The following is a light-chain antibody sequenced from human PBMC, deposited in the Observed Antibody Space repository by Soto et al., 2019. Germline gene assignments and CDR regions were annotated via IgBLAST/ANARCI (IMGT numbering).Light chain of an antibody. V-gene: IGKV1-8*01. J-gene: IGKJ4*01. Sequence: AIRMTQSPSSLSASTGDRVTITCRASQGISSYLAWYQQKPGKAPKLLIYAASTLQSGVPSRFSGSGPGTDFTLTISCLQSEDFATYYCQQYYSYLTFGGGTKVDIK. CDR2: AAS. CDR3: QQYYSYLT. CDR1: QGISSY.